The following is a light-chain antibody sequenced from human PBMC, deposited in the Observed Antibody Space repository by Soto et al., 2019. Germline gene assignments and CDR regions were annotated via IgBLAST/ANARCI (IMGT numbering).Light chain of an antibody. CDR2: GVS. CDR1: QTISSN. J-gene: IGKJ1*01. V-gene: IGKV3-15*01. Sequence: EIVMTQSPVTLSVSPGARATLSCRASQTISSNLAWYQHKPGQAPRLLIYGVSTMATVFPASFSSSGSGTEFTLTISSLQSEDFAIYYCQQYKNWPQTFCQGTK. CDR3: QQYKNWPQT.